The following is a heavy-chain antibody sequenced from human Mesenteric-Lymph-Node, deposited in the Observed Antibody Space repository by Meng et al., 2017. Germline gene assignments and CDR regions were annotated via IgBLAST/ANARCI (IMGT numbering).Heavy chain of an antibody. Sequence: EVQLVESGGGLVQPGGSLRLSCAASRFTFSSYVMYWVRQAPGKGLEWVSRINNDGRSTGYADSVKGRFTISRENAKNTLYLQMNSLRAEDTAVYYCARNYDGGVDYWGQGTLVTVSS. V-gene: IGHV3-74*01. CDR2: INNDGRST. CDR3: ARNYDGGVDY. CDR1: RFTFSSYV. D-gene: IGHD4-23*01. J-gene: IGHJ4*02.